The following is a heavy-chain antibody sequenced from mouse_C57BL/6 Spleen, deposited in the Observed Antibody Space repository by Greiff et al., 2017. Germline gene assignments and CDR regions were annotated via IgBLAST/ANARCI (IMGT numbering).Heavy chain of an antibody. V-gene: IGHV5-15*01. J-gene: IGHJ1*03. D-gene: IGHD1-1*02. CDR3: ARHGGNCGYFDV. CDR2: ISNLAYSI. CDR1: GFTFSDYG. Sequence: EVQLVESGGGLVQPGGSLKLSCAASGFTFSDYGMAWVRQAPRKGPEWVAFISNLAYSIYYADNVTGRFTISRENAKNTLYLEMSSLRSEDTAMYYCARHGGNCGYFDVWGTGTTLTVSS.